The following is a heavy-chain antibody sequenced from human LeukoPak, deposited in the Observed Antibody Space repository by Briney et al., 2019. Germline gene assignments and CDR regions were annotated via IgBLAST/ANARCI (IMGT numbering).Heavy chain of an antibody. CDR2: ISAYNGNT. D-gene: IGHD1-1*01. CDR1: GLTFTSYG. CDR3: ARQYNWNGLDAFDI. J-gene: IGHJ3*02. V-gene: IGHV1-18*01. Sequence: ASVKVSCKASGLTFTSYGISWVRQAPGQGLEWMGWISAYNGNTNYAQKLQGRVTMTTDTSTSTAYMELRSLRSDDTAVYYCARQYNWNGLDAFDIWGQGTMVTVSS.